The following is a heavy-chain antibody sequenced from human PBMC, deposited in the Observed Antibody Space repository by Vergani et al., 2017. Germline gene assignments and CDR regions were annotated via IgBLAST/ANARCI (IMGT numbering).Heavy chain of an antibody. V-gene: IGHV1-2*02. CDR2: INPNSGGT. CDR3: AGEGAGTEDYYYYYGMDV. CDR1: GYTFTGYY. D-gene: IGHD6-13*01. Sequence: QVQLVQSGAEVKKPGASVKVSCKASGYTFTGYYMHWVRQAPGQGLEWMGWINPNSGGTNYAKKFQGRVTMTRDTSISTAYMELSSLRSEDTAVYYCAGEGAGTEDYYYYYGMDVWGQGTTVTVSS. J-gene: IGHJ6*02.